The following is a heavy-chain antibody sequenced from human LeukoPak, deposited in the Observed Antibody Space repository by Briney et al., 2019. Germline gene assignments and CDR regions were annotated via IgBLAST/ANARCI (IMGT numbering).Heavy chain of an antibody. CDR3: ARLTYYYDSSGFDY. Sequence: SETLSLTCTVSGGSISSGDYYWSWIRQPPGKGLGWIGYIYYSGSTYYNPSLKSRVTISVDTSKNQFSLKLSSVTAADTAVYYCARLTYYYDSSGFDYWGQGTLVTVSS. J-gene: IGHJ4*02. D-gene: IGHD3-22*01. CDR1: GGSISSGDYY. CDR2: IYYSGST. V-gene: IGHV4-30-4*01.